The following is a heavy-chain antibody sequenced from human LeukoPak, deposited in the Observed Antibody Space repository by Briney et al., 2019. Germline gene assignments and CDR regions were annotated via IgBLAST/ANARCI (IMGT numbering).Heavy chain of an antibody. CDR3: ARSRRTTGYSTSFDP. CDR2: INLNSGGT. V-gene: IGHV1-2*02. Sequence: ASVKVSCKASGYTFTGYYMHWVRQAPGQGLEWMGWINLNSGGTNYAQKLQGRVTMTRDTSISTAYMELSRLRSDDTAVYYCARSRRTTGYSTSFDPWGQGTLVTVSS. CDR1: GYTFTGYY. J-gene: IGHJ5*02. D-gene: IGHD6-13*01.